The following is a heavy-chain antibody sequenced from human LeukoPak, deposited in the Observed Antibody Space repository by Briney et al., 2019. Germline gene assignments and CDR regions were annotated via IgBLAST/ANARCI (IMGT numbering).Heavy chain of an antibody. V-gene: IGHV1-2*06. J-gene: IGHJ4*02. Sequence: ASVKVSCKASGYTLTDYYMHWVRQAPGQGLEWMGRINPNSGGTNYAQKFQGRVTMTRDTSISTVYMELSRLRSDDTAVYYCARVDPGYYYDSSGSYYFDYWGQGTLVTVSS. CDR2: INPNSGGT. CDR1: GYTLTDYY. D-gene: IGHD3-22*01. CDR3: ARVDPGYYYDSSGSYYFDY.